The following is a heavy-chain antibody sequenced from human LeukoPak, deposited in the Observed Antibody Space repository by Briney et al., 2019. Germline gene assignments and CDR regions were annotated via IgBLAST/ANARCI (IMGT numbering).Heavy chain of an antibody. V-gene: IGHV3-23*01. J-gene: IGHJ5*02. CDR1: GFTFSSYG. Sequence: TGGSLRLSCAASGFTFSSYGMSWVRQAPGKRLEWVSAISGSGGSTYYADSVKGRFTISRDNSKNTLYLQMNSLRAEDTAVYYCARDLAPGGSSPRGWFDPWGQGTLVTVSS. CDR2: ISGSGGST. CDR3: ARDLAPGGSSPRGWFDP. D-gene: IGHD4-23*01.